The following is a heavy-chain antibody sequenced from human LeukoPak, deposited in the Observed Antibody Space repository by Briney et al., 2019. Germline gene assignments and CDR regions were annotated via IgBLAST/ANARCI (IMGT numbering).Heavy chain of an antibody. CDR3: ARVGVDYSGNIIKYYFDY. V-gene: IGHV4-38-2*02. CDR2: IYHSGRT. D-gene: IGHD4-23*01. Sequence: PSETLSLTCTVSGYSISSGYYWGWIRQPPGKGLEWIGSIYHSGRTFYNPSLKSRVTISVDTSKNQFSLKLTSVTAADTAVYYCARVGVDYSGNIIKYYFDYWGQGTLVTVSS. J-gene: IGHJ4*02. CDR1: GYSISSGYY.